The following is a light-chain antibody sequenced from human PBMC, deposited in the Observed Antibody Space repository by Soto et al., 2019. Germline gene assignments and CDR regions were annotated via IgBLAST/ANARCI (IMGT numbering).Light chain of an antibody. CDR3: SSYTRSSTLEV. V-gene: IGLV2-14*01. Sequence: QSALTQPASVSGSPGQSITISCTGTSSDVGGYNYVSWYQQHPGKAPKLMIYDVSNRPSGVSNRFSGSKSGNTASLTISGLQAEYEADYYCSSYTRSSTLEVFGTGTKVTVL. CDR1: SSDVGGYNY. J-gene: IGLJ1*01. CDR2: DVS.